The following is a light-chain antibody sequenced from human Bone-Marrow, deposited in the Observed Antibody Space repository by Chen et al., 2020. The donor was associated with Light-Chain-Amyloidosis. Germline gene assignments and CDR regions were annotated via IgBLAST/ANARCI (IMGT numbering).Light chain of an antibody. J-gene: IGKJ4*01. CDR3: QQYGTSPLT. V-gene: IGKV3-20*01. CDR2: GSS. Sequence: EIVLTQSPGTLSLSPGEGANLSCRASQTISSNYLTWYQQKFGEAPRLLIYGSSSRATGIRDRFTGSGSGTDFTLTINRLEPGDVAMYDCQQYGTSPLTFGGGTKVEIK. CDR1: QTISSNY.